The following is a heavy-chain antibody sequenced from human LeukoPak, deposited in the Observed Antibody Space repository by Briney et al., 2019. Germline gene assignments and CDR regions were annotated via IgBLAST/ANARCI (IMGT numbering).Heavy chain of an antibody. Sequence: GGSLRLSCAASGFTFSVNWMHWVRQAPGKGLVWVSRISNDGSSTTYADSVKGRFTISRDDAKNTVYLQMNSLRAEDTAVYYCVRDSPTGYYTDHWGQGTLVTVSS. CDR2: ISNDGSST. CDR3: VRDSPTGYYTDH. D-gene: IGHD3/OR15-3a*01. V-gene: IGHV3-74*01. CDR1: GFTFSVNW. J-gene: IGHJ4*02.